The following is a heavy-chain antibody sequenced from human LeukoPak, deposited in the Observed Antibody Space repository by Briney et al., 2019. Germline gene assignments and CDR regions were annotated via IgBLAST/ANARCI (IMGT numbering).Heavy chain of an antibody. CDR3: ARGGVGPSTDIDAFDI. CDR2: ISYDGSNK. D-gene: IGHD1-26*01. Sequence: QPGGSLRLSCAASGFTFSSYAMHWVRQAPGKGLEWVAVISYDGSNKYYADSVKGRFTISRDNSKNTLYLQMNSLRAEDTAVYYCARGGVGPSTDIDAFDIWGQGTMVTVSS. J-gene: IGHJ3*02. CDR1: GFTFSSYA. V-gene: IGHV3-30-3*01.